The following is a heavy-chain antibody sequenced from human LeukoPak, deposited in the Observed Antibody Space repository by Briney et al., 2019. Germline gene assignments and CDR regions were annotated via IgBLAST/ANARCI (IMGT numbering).Heavy chain of an antibody. CDR3: ARDNTYYDFWSGYYAMYNWFDP. J-gene: IGHJ5*02. CDR2: IYYGGST. D-gene: IGHD3-3*01. Sequence: PSETLSLTCTVSGGSISSHYWSWIRQPPGKGLEWIGYIYYGGSTNYNPSLKSRVTISVDTSKNQFSLKLSSVTAADTAVYYCARDNTYYDFWSGYYAMYNWFDPWGQGTLVTVSS. V-gene: IGHV4-59*11. CDR1: GGSISSHY.